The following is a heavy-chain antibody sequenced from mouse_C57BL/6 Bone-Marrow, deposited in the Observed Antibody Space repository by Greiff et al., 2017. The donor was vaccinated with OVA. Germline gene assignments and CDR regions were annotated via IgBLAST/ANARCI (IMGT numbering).Heavy chain of an antibody. Sequence: QVQLQQPGAELVKPGASVKLSCKASGYTFTSYWMHWVKQRPGQGLEWIGMIHPNSGSTKYNEKFKSKATLTVDKSSSTAYMQLSSLTSEDSAVYYCASSTVVARGWYFDVWGTGTTVTVSS. CDR2: IHPNSGST. V-gene: IGHV1-64*01. D-gene: IGHD1-1*01. CDR3: ASSTVVARGWYFDV. J-gene: IGHJ1*03. CDR1: GYTFTSYW.